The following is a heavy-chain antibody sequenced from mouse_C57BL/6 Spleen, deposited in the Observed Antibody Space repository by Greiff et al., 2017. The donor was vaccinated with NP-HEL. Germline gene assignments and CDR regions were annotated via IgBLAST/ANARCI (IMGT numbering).Heavy chain of an antibody. D-gene: IGHD1-1*01. CDR2: ISYDGSN. V-gene: IGHV3-6*01. CDR1: GYSITSGYY. Sequence: EVQLQESGPGLVKPSQSLSLTCSVTGYSITSGYYWNWIRQFPGNKLEWMGYISYDGSNNYNPILKNRISITRDTSKNQFFLKLKSVTTEDTATYYCARVIYYYGSRYAFDVWGTGTTVTVSS. CDR3: ARVIYYYGSRYAFDV. J-gene: IGHJ1*03.